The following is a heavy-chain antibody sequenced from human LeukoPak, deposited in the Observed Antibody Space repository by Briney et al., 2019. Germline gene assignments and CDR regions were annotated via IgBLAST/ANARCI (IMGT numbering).Heavy chain of an antibody. D-gene: IGHD6-13*01. V-gene: IGHV3-33*01. J-gene: IGHJ4*02. CDR2: IWYDGNDK. CDR3: ARDAVSAGTLTTDY. Sequence: ERSLRLSCAASGFTFSNYAMHWVRQSPGKGLEWVAVIWYDGNDKYYRDSVKGRFTISRDNSKNTLYLQMNSLRVEDTALYYCARDAVSAGTLTTDYWGQGTLVTVSS. CDR1: GFTFSNYA.